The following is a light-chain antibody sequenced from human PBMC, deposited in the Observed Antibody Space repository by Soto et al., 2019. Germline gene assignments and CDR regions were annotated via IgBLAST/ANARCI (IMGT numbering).Light chain of an antibody. Sequence: DIQMTQSPSTLSASIGDRVTITCRASQSLRTWLAWFQQRPGEAPKGLIYKVSYLESGVPPRFTASGSETEFTLTINGLQPDDFATYYCLHYNTYPWTFGQGTEVEIK. CDR3: LHYNTYPWT. V-gene: IGKV1-5*03. CDR2: KVS. J-gene: IGKJ1*01. CDR1: QSLRTW.